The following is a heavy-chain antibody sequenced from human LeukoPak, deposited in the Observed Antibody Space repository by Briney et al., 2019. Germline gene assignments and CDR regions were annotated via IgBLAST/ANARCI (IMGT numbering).Heavy chain of an antibody. V-gene: IGHV3-53*01. CDR2: IYTGGTT. D-gene: IGHD3-22*01. J-gene: IGHJ4*02. CDR3: ARDGSASSAYYSAQYYFDY. CDR1: GFTLSTKY. Sequence: RGSLRLSCAASGFTLSTKYMSWVRQAPGKGLEWVSDIYTGGTTYYADSVRGRFTISTDNSKNTLYLQMNSLRAEDTAVYYCARDGSASSAYYSAQYYFDYWGQGTLVTVSS.